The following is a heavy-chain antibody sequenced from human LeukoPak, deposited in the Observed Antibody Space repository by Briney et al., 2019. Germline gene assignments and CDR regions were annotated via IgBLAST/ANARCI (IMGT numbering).Heavy chain of an antibody. CDR1: GYSFTSYW. V-gene: IGHV5-51*01. J-gene: IGHJ4*02. Sequence: GEPLKISCEGSGYSFTSYWIGWVRQMPGKGLEWMGIIYPGDSDTRYSPSFQGQVTISADKSISTAYLQWSSLKASDTAMYYCARTYYDILTGYYSNFDYWGQGTLVTVSS. CDR2: IYPGDSDT. D-gene: IGHD3-9*01. CDR3: ARTYYDILTGYYSNFDY.